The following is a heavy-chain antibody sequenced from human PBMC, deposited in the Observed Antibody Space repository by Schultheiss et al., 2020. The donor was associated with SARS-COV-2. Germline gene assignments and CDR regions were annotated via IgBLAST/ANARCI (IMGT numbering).Heavy chain of an antibody. V-gene: IGHV3-21*01. D-gene: IGHD6-13*01. J-gene: IGHJ5*02. CDR3: ARDATPPYSSSSPWFDP. CDR1: GFTFSSYS. Sequence: GGSLRLSCAASGFTFSSYSMNWVRQAPGKGLEWVSSISSSSSYIYYADSVKGRFTISRDNAKNSLYLQMNSLRAEDTAVYYCARDATPPYSSSSPWFDPWGQGTVVTVSS. CDR2: ISSSSSYI.